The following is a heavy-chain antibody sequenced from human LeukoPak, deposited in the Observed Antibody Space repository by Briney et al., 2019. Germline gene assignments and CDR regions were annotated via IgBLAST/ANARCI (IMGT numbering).Heavy chain of an antibody. CDR3: AKDPHTGIAPDY. D-gene: IGHD5-18*01. V-gene: IGHV4-31*03. CDR1: GGSISGGGYY. Sequence: PSETLSLTCTVSGGSISGGGYYWSWIRQHPGKGLEWIGYIYYSGNTYYNPSLKSRVTISVDTSKNQVSLKLSSVTAADTAVYYCAKDPHTGIAPDYWGQGTLVTVSS. CDR2: IYYSGNT. J-gene: IGHJ4*02.